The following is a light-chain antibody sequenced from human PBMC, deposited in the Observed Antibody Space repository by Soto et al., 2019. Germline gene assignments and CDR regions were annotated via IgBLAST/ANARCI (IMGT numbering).Light chain of an antibody. Sequence: EIVLTQSPGTLSLSPGETATLSCRTSQSVSSNYLAWYQQKPGQAPRLLIYGASSRATGIPDRFSGSGSGTDFTLTISRLEPEDFAVYYCQQYGSSGRTFGQGTK. CDR2: GAS. CDR3: QQYGSSGRT. CDR1: QSVSSNY. V-gene: IGKV3-20*01. J-gene: IGKJ1*01.